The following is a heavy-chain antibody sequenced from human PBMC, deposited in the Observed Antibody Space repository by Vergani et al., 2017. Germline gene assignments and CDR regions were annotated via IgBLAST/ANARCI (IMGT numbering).Heavy chain of an antibody. J-gene: IGHJ5*02. CDR1: GGSISSYY. CDR2: IDTSGST. V-gene: IGHV4-4*07. D-gene: IGHD3-16*01. CDR3: ARGDFIEAFNWFDP. Sequence: QVQLQESGPGLVKPSQTLSLTCTVSGGSISSYYWSWIRQPAGKGREWIGRIDTSGSTNDNHSLKSRVTRTVDTYKNQFSLKLSSVTAADTAVYYCARGDFIEAFNWFDPWGQGALVTVSS.